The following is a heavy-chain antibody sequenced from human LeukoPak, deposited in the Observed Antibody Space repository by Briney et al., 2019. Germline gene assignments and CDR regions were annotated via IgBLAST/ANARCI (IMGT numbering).Heavy chain of an antibody. D-gene: IGHD6-13*01. CDR2: ISWNSGSI. Sequence: GRSLRLSCAASGFTFDDYAMHWVRQDPGKGLEWVSGISWNSGSIGYADSVKGRFTISRDNVKNSLYLQMNSLRAEDTAFYYCAKDSSSSWYRDFDYWGQGTLVTVSS. V-gene: IGHV3-9*01. J-gene: IGHJ4*02. CDR3: AKDSSSSWYRDFDY. CDR1: GFTFDDYA.